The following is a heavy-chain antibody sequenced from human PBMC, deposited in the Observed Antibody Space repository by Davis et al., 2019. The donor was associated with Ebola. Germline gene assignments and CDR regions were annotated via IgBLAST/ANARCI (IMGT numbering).Heavy chain of an antibody. Sequence: PGGSLRLSCAASGFTFSSYSMNWVRQAPGKGLEWVSSISSSSSYIYYADSVKGRFTISRDNAKNSLYLQMNSLRAEDTAVYYCARGTIVGATGGFDYWGQGTLVTVSS. V-gene: IGHV3-21*01. CDR1: GFTFSSYS. CDR2: ISSSSSYI. J-gene: IGHJ4*02. CDR3: ARGTIVGATGGFDY. D-gene: IGHD1-26*01.